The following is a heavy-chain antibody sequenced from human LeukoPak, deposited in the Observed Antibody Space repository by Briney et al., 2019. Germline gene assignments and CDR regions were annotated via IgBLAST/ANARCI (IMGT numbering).Heavy chain of an antibody. Sequence: GGSLRLSCAASGFTFSSYEMNWVRQAPGAGLEGVSYISGSGSTIYYADYVKGRFTISRVNAKDSLYLQMNSLSAEDTAVYYCPELGTTMIGGVWGKGTTVTISS. J-gene: IGHJ6*04. CDR3: PELGTTMIGGV. V-gene: IGHV3-48*03. CDR1: GFTFSSYE. CDR2: ISGSGSTI. D-gene: IGHD3-10*02.